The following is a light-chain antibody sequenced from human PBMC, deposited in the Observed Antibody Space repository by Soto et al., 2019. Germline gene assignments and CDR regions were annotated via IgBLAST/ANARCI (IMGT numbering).Light chain of an antibody. CDR1: QSVNSN. J-gene: IGKJ1*01. V-gene: IGKV3-15*01. CDR3: QQYNKWPRT. CDR2: GAS. Sequence: EVVMTQSPATLSVSPGQRATLSCRASQSVNSNLAWYQQKLGQPPRLLIYGASIRATDIPPRFSGSGSGTDLTININRLQSEDFAIYYCQQYNKWPRTFGQGTKVEIK.